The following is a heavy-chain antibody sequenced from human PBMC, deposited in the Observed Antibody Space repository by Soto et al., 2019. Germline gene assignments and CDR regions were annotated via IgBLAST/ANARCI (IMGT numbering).Heavy chain of an antibody. CDR3: ARAINSRFGEFLN. CDR1: GGTFSSYA. Sequence: SVKVSCKASGGTFSSYAISWVRQAPGQGLEWMGGIIPIFGTANYAQKFQGRVTITADESTSTAYMELSSLRSEDTAVYYCARAINSRFGEFLNWGQGTLVTVSS. J-gene: IGHJ4*02. D-gene: IGHD3-10*01. V-gene: IGHV1-69*13. CDR2: IIPIFGTA.